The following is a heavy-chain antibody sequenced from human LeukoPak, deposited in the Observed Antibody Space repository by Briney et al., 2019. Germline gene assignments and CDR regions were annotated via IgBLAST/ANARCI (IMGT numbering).Heavy chain of an antibody. J-gene: IGHJ4*02. CDR3: ARDRSRIGGIDY. CDR2: ISSSSSYI. Sequence: GGSLRLSCAASGFTFSSYSMNWVRQAPGRGLEWVSSISSSSSYIYYADSVKGRFTISRDNAKNSLYLQMNSLRAEDTAVYYCARDRSRIGGIDYWGQGTPVTVSP. CDR1: GFTFSSYS. D-gene: IGHD1-26*01. V-gene: IGHV3-21*01.